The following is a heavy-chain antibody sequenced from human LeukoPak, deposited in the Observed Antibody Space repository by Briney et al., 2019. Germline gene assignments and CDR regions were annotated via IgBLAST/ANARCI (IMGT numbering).Heavy chain of an antibody. J-gene: IGHJ5*02. Sequence: GGSLRLSCAASGFTFSSYAMSWVRQAPGKGLEWVSAISGSGGSTYYADSVKGRFTISRDNSKNTLYLQMNSLRAEDSAVYYCARSLVVITTRRAGWFDPWGQGTLVTVSS. CDR2: ISGSGGST. CDR1: GFTFSSYA. V-gene: IGHV3-23*01. CDR3: ARSLVVITTRRAGWFDP. D-gene: IGHD3-22*01.